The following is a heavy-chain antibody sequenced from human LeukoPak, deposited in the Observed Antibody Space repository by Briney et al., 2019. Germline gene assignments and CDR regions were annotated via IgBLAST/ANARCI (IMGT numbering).Heavy chain of an antibody. V-gene: IGHV3-33*08. J-gene: IGHJ4*02. CDR1: GFTYSHYS. D-gene: IGHD4-11*01. Sequence: PGRSLRLSCAASGFTYSHYSMHWVRQAPGKGLEWVAVIWSDGTEKYYGDAVKGRFTISRDNSRNTLYLQMNSLRGEDTAVYYCARDAERGFDYSNSLKYWGQGTLVTVSS. CDR3: ARDAERGFDYSNSLKY. CDR2: IWSDGTEK.